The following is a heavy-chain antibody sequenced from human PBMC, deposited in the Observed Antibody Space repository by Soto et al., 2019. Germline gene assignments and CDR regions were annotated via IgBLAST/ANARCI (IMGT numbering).Heavy chain of an antibody. CDR3: ARDHYDFWSGYLPNDY. Sequence: GGSLRLSCAASGFTFSSYWMSWVRQAPGKGLEWVANIKQDGSEKYYVDSVKGRFTISRDNAKNSLYLQMNSLRAEDTAVYYCARDHYDFWSGYLPNDYWGQGTLVTVSS. CDR2: IKQDGSEK. V-gene: IGHV3-7*05. CDR1: GFTFSSYW. D-gene: IGHD3-3*01. J-gene: IGHJ4*02.